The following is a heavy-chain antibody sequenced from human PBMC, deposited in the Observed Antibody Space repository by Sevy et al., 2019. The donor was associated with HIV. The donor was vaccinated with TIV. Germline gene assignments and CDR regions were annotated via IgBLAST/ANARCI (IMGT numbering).Heavy chain of an antibody. CDR3: TRALATADTPEYYFDY. CDR1: GFTFGDYA. Sequence: GGSLRLSCTSSGFTFGDYAMSWFRQAPGKGLEWVAFIRRNSHEPYGGTTEYAASVKGRFTISRDDSKSIAHLQMNSLKTEDTAVYYCTRALATADTPEYYFDYWGQGILVTVSS. V-gene: IGHV3-49*03. J-gene: IGHJ4*02. CDR2: IRRNSHEPYGGTT. D-gene: IGHD5-12*01.